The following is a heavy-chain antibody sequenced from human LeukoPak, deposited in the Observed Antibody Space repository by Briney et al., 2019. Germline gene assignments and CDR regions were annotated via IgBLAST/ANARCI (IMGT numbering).Heavy chain of an antibody. CDR1: GRSISSGGYY. CDR2: IYYSGST. Sequence: SETLSLTCTVSGRSISSGGYYWSWIRQHPGKGLEWIGYIYYSGSTYYNPSLKSRVTISVDTSKNQFSLKLSSVTAADTAVYYCARDLSSSPYYYGMDVWGQGTTVTVSS. J-gene: IGHJ6*02. D-gene: IGHD6-13*01. CDR3: ARDLSSSPYYYGMDV. V-gene: IGHV4-31*03.